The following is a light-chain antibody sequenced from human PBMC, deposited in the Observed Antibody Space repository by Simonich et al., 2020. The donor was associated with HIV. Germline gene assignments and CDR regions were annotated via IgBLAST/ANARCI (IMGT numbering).Light chain of an antibody. CDR2: VGTGGSGG. Sequence: QPVLTQPPSASASLGASVTLTCTLSSGYSNYKVDWYQQRPGKGPRFVMRVGTGGSGGSKGDGIPDRFSVLGSGLNRYLTIKNIQEEDESDYHCGADHGSGSNFLVVFGGGTKLTVL. CDR3: GADHGSGSNFLVV. CDR1: SGYSNYK. V-gene: IGLV9-49*01. J-gene: IGLJ2*01.